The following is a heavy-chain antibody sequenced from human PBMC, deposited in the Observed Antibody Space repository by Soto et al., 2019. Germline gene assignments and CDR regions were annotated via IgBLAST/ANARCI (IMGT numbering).Heavy chain of an antibody. V-gene: IGHV3-33*01. Sequence: GGSLRLSCAASGFMFSNHGMHWVRQAPGKGLEWVAVIWSDGNNRYYADSVKGRFTISRDNSKNTLYLQMNSLGAEDTAVYYCVRGDNWNDEASDYWGQGTLVTVSS. J-gene: IGHJ4*02. CDR1: GFMFSNHG. D-gene: IGHD1-1*01. CDR3: VRGDNWNDEASDY. CDR2: IWSDGNNR.